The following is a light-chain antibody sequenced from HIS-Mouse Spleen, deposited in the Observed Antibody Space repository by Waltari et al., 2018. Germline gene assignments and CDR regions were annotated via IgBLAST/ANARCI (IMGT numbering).Light chain of an antibody. CDR3: SSYTSSSVV. CDR2: EVS. Sequence: QSALTQPASVSGSPGQSITISCTGTSSDVGGSNYVSWYHQHPGKAPKLMIYEVSNRPSGVSNRFSGSKSGNTASLTISGLQAEDEADYYCSSYTSSSVVFGGGTKLTVL. CDR1: SSDVGGSNY. J-gene: IGLJ2*01. V-gene: IGLV2-14*01.